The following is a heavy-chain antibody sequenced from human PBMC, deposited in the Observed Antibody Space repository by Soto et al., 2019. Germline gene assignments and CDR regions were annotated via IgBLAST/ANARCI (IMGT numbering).Heavy chain of an antibody. CDR1: GYTFTSYG. CDR2: ISAYNGNT. CDR3: ARGGHSQYYYDSSGL. D-gene: IGHD3-22*01. V-gene: IGHV1-18*04. Sequence: QVQLVQSGAEVKKPGASVKVSCKASGYTFTSYGISWVRQAPGQGLEWMGWISAYNGNTNYAQKRQGRVTMTTDTSTSKAYMELRSLRSDDTAVNYCARGGHSQYYYDSSGLWGQGTLVTVSS. J-gene: IGHJ4*02.